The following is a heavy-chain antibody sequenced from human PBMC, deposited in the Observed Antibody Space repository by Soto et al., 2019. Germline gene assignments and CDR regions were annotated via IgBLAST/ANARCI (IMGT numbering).Heavy chain of an antibody. V-gene: IGHV4-4*07. CDR1: GGSISSYY. CDR2: IYTSGST. Sequence: SETLSLTCTVSGGSISSYYWSWIRQPAGKGLEWIGRIYTSGSTNYNPSLKSRVTMSVDTSKNQFSLKLSSVTAADTAVYYCARDQGGYDFWSGYSDKNYYYGMDVWGQGTTVTVS. J-gene: IGHJ6*02. D-gene: IGHD3-3*01. CDR3: ARDQGGYDFWSGYSDKNYYYGMDV.